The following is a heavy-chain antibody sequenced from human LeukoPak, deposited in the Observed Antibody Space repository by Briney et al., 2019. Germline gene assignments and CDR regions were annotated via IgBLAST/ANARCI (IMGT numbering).Heavy chain of an antibody. CDR3: AKWGAGFWSGSNWFDP. V-gene: IGHV3-23*01. J-gene: IGHJ5*02. Sequence: ETLSLTCTVSGGSISGYYWSWVRQPPGKGLEWVSAISGSGGSTYYADSVKGRFTISRDNSKNTLYLQMNSLRAEDTAVYYCAKWGAGFWSGSNWFDPWGQGTLVTVSS. D-gene: IGHD3-3*01. CDR1: GGSISGYY. CDR2: ISGSGGST.